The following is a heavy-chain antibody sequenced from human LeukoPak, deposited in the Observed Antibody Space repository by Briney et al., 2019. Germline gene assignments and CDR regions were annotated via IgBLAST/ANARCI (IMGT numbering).Heavy chain of an antibody. CDR2: INHSGST. J-gene: IGHJ5*02. CDR1: GGSFSGYY. Sequence: SETLSLTCADYGGSFSGYYWSWIRQPPGEGLEWIGEINHSGSTNYNASPKSRVTISVDTAKNKFSLRLSSVTAADTAVYYCAIHKRRQLSWWFDRWGQGTLVTVSS. D-gene: IGHD6-13*01. V-gene: IGHV4-34*01. CDR3: AIHKRRQLSWWFDR.